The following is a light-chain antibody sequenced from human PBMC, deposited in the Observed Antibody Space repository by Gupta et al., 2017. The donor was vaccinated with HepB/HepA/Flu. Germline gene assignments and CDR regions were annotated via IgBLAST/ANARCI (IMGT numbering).Light chain of an antibody. Sequence: DMQMTQSPSSVSASVGDRVTITCRASQGISSLLAWYQQKPGKAPNLLIYAASSLQSGVPSRFSGSGSGTDFTLTISSLQPEDFATYYCQQTNSFPLTFGGGTKVEIK. CDR3: QQTNSFPLT. V-gene: IGKV1-12*01. CDR1: QGISSL. CDR2: AAS. J-gene: IGKJ4*01.